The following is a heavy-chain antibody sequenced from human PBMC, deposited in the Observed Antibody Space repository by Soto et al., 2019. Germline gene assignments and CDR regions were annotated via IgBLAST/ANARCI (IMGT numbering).Heavy chain of an antibody. Sequence: QVQLQESGPGLVKPSQTLSLTCTVSGGSISSGGYYWSWIRQHPGKGLEWIGYIYYSGSTYYNPSLTSRFTISVDTSKNQFSLKLSSVTAADTAVYYCARDSGGYYDSRGYSDYYYYGMDVWGQGTTVTVSS. D-gene: IGHD3-22*01. J-gene: IGHJ6*02. V-gene: IGHV4-31*03. CDR1: GGSISSGGYY. CDR3: ARDSGGYYDSRGYSDYYYYGMDV. CDR2: IYYSGST.